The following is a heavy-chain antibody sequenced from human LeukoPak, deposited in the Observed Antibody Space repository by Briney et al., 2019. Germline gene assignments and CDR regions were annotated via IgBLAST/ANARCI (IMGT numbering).Heavy chain of an antibody. CDR2: INPNSGGT. D-gene: IGHD6-19*01. CDR3: AREDGYSSGYPGGGYYGMDV. CDR1: GYTFTGYY. V-gene: IGHV1-2*02. Sequence: ASVKVSCKASGYTFTGYYMHWVRQAPGQGLEWMGWINPNSGGTNYAQKFQGRVTMTRDTSISTAYMELSRLRSDDTAVYYCAREDGYSSGYPGGGYYGMDVWGQGTTVTVSS. J-gene: IGHJ6*02.